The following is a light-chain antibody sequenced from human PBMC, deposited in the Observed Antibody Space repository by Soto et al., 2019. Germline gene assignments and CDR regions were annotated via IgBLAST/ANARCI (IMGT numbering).Light chain of an antibody. CDR2: DVY. J-gene: IGLJ1*01. V-gene: IGLV2-14*01. Sequence: QSVRTQPASLSGSPGQSITISCTGTSSDVGGYIWVSWYQHHPGKAPKLVIYDVYQRPSGVSSRFSGSKSGNTAFLTISGLQTEDEADYYCVSYTSRSTYVFGSGTKSPS. CDR1: SSDVGGYIW. CDR3: VSYTSRSTYV.